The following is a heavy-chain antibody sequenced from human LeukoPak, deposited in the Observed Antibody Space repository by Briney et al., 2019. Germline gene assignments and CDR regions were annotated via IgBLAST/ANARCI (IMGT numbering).Heavy chain of an antibody. CDR1: GGTFSSYA. V-gene: IGHV1-69*13. J-gene: IGHJ3*02. CDR3: AGGLVVPAAYDAFDI. D-gene: IGHD2-2*01. Sequence: ASVKVSCKASGGTFSSYAISWVRQAPGQGLEWMGGIIPIFGTANYAQKFQGRVTITADESTSTAYMELSSLRSEDTAVYYCAGGLVVPAAYDAFDIWAKGQWSPSLQ. CDR2: IIPIFGTA.